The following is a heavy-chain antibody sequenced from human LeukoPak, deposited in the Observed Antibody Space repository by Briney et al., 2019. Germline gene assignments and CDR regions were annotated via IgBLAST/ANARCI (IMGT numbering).Heavy chain of an antibody. J-gene: IGHJ5*02. Sequence: WEPLPLTCTVSGGYINSYYWSWIRQPPGKGLEWIAYISYSGSTKYNPSLKSRVTISVDTSKNQLSLKLSSVTAADTAVYYCAREPGFDSSGYLNWFDPWGQGTLVTVSS. CDR1: GGYINSYY. D-gene: IGHD3-22*01. CDR3: AREPGFDSSGYLNWFDP. V-gene: IGHV4-59*01. CDR2: ISYSGST.